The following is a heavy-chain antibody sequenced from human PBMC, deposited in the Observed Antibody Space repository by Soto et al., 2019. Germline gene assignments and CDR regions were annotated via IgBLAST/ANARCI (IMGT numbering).Heavy chain of an antibody. CDR2: ISYDGSNK. CDR3: AKDTGWLQLRLYYGMDV. CDR1: GFTFSSYA. Sequence: PGGSLRLSCAASGFTFSSYAMRWVRQAPGKGLEWVAVISYDGSNKYYADSVKGRFTISRDNSKNTLYLQMNSLRAEDTAVYYCAKDTGWLQLRLYYGMDVWGQGTTVTVSS. V-gene: IGHV3-30*04. D-gene: IGHD5-12*01. J-gene: IGHJ6*02.